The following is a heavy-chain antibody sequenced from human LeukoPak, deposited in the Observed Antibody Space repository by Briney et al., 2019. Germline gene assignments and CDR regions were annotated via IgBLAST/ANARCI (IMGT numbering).Heavy chain of an antibody. D-gene: IGHD7-27*01. Sequence: GASVKVSCKASGYTFIGYYMHWVRQAPGQGLEWMGWINPNSGGTNYAQKFQGRVTMTRDTSISTAYMERSRLRSDDTAVYYCARDVTGDQSWFFDFWGRGTLVTVSS. CDR2: INPNSGGT. J-gene: IGHJ2*01. V-gene: IGHV1-2*02. CDR3: ARDVTGDQSWFFDF. CDR1: GYTFIGYY.